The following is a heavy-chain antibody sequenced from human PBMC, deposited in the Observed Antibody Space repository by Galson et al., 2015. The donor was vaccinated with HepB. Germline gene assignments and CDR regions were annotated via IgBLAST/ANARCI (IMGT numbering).Heavy chain of an antibody. Sequence: SLRLSCAASGFTFSTSWMHWVRQAPGKGLVWVSRINSDGSSTSYADSVKGRFTISRDNAKNTLYLQMNSLRAEDTAVYYCARAYLTAAGLAGFGYWGQGTLVTVSS. D-gene: IGHD6-13*01. CDR3: ARAYLTAAGLAGFGY. J-gene: IGHJ4*02. V-gene: IGHV3-74*01. CDR1: GFTFSTSW. CDR2: INSDGSST.